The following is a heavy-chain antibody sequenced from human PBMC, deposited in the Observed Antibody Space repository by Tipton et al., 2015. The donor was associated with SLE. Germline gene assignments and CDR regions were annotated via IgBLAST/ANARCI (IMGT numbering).Heavy chain of an antibody. Sequence: TLSLTCAVYGGSFSGYYWSWIRQPPGKGLEWIGEINHSGGTYYNPSLKSRVTISVDTSKNQFSLKLSSVTAADTAVYYCARVGFSIAAAGTYAFDIWGQGTMVTVSS. J-gene: IGHJ3*02. D-gene: IGHD6-13*01. CDR2: INHSGGT. V-gene: IGHV4-34*01. CDR1: GGSFSGYY. CDR3: ARVGFSIAAAGTYAFDI.